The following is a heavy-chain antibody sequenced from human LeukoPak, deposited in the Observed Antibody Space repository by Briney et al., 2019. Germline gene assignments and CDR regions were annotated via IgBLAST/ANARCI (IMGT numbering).Heavy chain of an antibody. CDR2: IYYSGST. D-gene: IGHD3-10*01. J-gene: IGHJ4*02. V-gene: IGHV4-61*05. CDR3: ARARPLRRGVITYYFDY. CDR1: GDSISSSSYY. Sequence: SETLSLTCTVSGDSISSSSYYWGWIRQPPGKGLECIGYIYYSGSTNYNPSLKSRVTISVDTSKNQFSLKLSSVTAADTAVYYCARARPLRRGVITYYFDYWGQGTLVTVSS.